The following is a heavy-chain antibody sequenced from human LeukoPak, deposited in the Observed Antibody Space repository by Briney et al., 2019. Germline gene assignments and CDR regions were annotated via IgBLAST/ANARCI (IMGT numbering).Heavy chain of an antibody. D-gene: IGHD3-22*01. CDR3: AKDRYYYDSSGYLDY. CDR2: ISGSGGST. J-gene: IGHJ4*02. V-gene: IGHV3-23*01. CDR1: GFTFSSYA. Sequence: GGSLRLSCAASGFTFSSYAMSWVRQAPGKGLEWVSAISGSGGSTYYADSVKGRFTISRDNSKNTLYLQMNSLRAEDTAVYYCAKDRYYYDSSGYLDYWGQGTLVTVSS.